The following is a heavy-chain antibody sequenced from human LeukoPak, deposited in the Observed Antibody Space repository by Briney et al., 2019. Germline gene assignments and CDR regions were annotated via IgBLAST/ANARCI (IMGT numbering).Heavy chain of an antibody. CDR1: GGTFSSYA. D-gene: IGHD3-16*01. CDR3: ARDSSGYDSVWGSYADAFDL. CDR2: IIPICGTA. V-gene: IGHV1-69*06. J-gene: IGHJ3*01. Sequence: SVKVSCKASGGTFSSYAISWVRQAPGQGLEWMGGIIPICGTANYVQKFQGRVTITADKSTSTAYMGLSSLRSEDTAVYYCARDSSGYDSVWGSYADAFDLWGQGTMVTVSS.